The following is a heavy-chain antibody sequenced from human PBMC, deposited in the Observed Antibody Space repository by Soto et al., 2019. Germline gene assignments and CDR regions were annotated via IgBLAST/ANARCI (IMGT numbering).Heavy chain of an antibody. J-gene: IGHJ3*02. V-gene: IGHV3-15*06. Sequence: GRPMRVPCGVAKCTSNDAWSRWVSQTPEKGLEWIGLIKNKAAGGTALYATSMKGRFTISRDDSKNTLYLQINNLKTEDTGVYYCTTPDLVASGDTWGQGTMVSVSS. CDR2: IKNKAAGGTA. CDR1: KCTSNDAW. D-gene: IGHD2-8*02. CDR3: TTPDLVASGDT.